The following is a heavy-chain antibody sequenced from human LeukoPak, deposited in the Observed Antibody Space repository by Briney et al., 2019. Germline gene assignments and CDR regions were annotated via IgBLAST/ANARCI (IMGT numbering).Heavy chain of an antibody. V-gene: IGHV1-24*01. J-gene: IGHJ6*03. CDR1: GYTLTELS. CDR2: FDPEDGET. Sequence: ASVKVSCKVSGYTLTELSMHWVRQAPGKGLEWMGGFDPEDGETIYAQKFQGRVTMTEDTSTDTAYMELSSLRSEDTAVYYCATAPRHCSSTSCYNYYYYYMDVWGKGTTVTVSS. CDR3: ATAPRHCSSTSCYNYYYYYMDV. D-gene: IGHD2-2*02.